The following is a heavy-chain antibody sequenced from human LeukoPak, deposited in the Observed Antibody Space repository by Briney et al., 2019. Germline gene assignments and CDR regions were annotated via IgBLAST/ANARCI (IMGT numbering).Heavy chain of an antibody. Sequence: PGWSLRLSCAASGFTFSDYYMSWLRQAPGRGLEWVSYISSSGSTIYFADSMKGRFTSSRDNAKNSLHLQMNSLRAEDTAVYYCARDYQSNYFDFWGQGTLVTVSS. CDR3: ARDYQSNYFDF. J-gene: IGHJ4*02. V-gene: IGHV3-11*01. CDR2: ISSSGSTI. CDR1: GFTFSDYY. D-gene: IGHD3-16*02.